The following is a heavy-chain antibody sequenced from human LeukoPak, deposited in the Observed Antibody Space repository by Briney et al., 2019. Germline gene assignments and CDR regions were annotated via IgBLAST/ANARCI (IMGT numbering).Heavy chain of an antibody. Sequence: GGSLRLSCAASGFTFSIYAMHWVRQAPGKGLEWVAVISYDGSNKYYADSVKGRFTISRDNSKNTLYLQMNSLRAEDTAVYYCARVAAAGKDYYFDYWGQGTLVTVSS. V-gene: IGHV3-30*04. CDR1: GFTFSIYA. CDR3: ARVAAAGKDYYFDY. J-gene: IGHJ4*02. CDR2: ISYDGSNK. D-gene: IGHD6-13*01.